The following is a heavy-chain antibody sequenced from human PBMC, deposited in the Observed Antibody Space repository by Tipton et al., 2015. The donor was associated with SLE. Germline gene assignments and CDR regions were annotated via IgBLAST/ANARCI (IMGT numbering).Heavy chain of an antibody. CDR2: FYYSGTT. D-gene: IGHD6-6*01. J-gene: IGHJ4*02. CDR1: GGSISGYS. CDR3: ARGHIAAGRSALEY. V-gene: IGHV4-59*01. Sequence: LRLSCTVSGGSISGYSWTWIRQPPGKGLDWIGYFYYSGTTNYNPSLKSRVTISVDTSKNQFSLRLNSVTAADTAVYYCARGHIAAGRSALEYWGQGTLVTVSS.